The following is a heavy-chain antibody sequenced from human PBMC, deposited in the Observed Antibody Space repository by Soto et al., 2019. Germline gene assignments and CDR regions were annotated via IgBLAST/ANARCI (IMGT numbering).Heavy chain of an antibody. D-gene: IGHD6-13*01. CDR3: ARDHGYSSTSHYYFYGMDV. CDR2: IDPSDSYT. J-gene: IGHJ6*02. Sequence: GESLKISCKGSGYSFTSYWISWVRQMPGKGLEWMGRIDPSDSYTNYSPSFQGHVTISADKSISTAYLQMNSLRAEDTAVYYCARDHGYSSTSHYYFYGMDVWGQGTTVTVSS. CDR1: GYSFTSYW. V-gene: IGHV5-10-1*01.